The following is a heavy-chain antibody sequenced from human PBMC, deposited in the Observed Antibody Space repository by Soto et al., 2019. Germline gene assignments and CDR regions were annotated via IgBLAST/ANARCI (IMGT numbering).Heavy chain of an antibody. D-gene: IGHD3-10*01. V-gene: IGHV6-1*01. J-gene: IGHJ4*02. CDR1: GDSVSSNSAA. Sequence: PSPTLSLTCAISGDSVSSNSAAWNWIRQSPSRGLEWLGRTYYRSKWYNDYAVSVKSRITINPDTSKNQFSLQLNSVTPEDTAVYYCARGFGEPRPEHFDYWGQGTLVTVSS. CDR3: ARGFGEPRPEHFDY. CDR2: TYYRSKWYN.